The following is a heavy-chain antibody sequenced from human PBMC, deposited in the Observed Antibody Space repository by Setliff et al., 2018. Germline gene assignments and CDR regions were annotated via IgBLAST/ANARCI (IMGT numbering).Heavy chain of an antibody. Sequence: SETLSLTCAVYGGSFSGYYWSWIRQPPGKRLEWIGYIYYSGSTNYNPSFESRVTISVDTSKNQFSLRLNSATAADTAVYYCARLRGAFDYWGQGTLVTVSS. J-gene: IGHJ4*02. CDR1: GGSFSGYY. CDR2: IYYSGST. D-gene: IGHD3-16*01. V-gene: IGHV4-59*01. CDR3: ARLRGAFDY.